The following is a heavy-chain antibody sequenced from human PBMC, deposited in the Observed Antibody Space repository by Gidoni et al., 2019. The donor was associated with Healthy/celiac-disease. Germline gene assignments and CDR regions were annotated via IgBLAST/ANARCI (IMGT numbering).Heavy chain of an antibody. J-gene: IGHJ4*02. V-gene: IGHV3-49*04. Sequence: EVQLVESGGGLVQPGRSLRLSCTASGFTFGDYAMSWVRQAPGKGLEWVGFIRSKAYGGTTEYAASVKGRFTISRDDSKSIAYLQMNSLKTEDTAVYYCTRAVILRDGHPTGGDYWGQGTLVTVSS. CDR2: IRSKAYGGTT. D-gene: IGHD3-16*01. CDR1: GFTFGDYA. CDR3: TRAVILRDGHPTGGDY.